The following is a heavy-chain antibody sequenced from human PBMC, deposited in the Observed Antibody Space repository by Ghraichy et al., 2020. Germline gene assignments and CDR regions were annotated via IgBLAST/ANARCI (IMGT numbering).Heavy chain of an antibody. CDR2: IFTGGNS. V-gene: IGHV4-61*01. Sequence: SETLSLTCTVSRGSVAGGSYFWSWIRQPPGKGLEWIGYIFTGGNSNYNPSLKSRVTISVDTSKNQFPLNLTSVTAADTAVYYCAGRGRLFDYWGQGTLVTVSS. J-gene: IGHJ4*02. D-gene: IGHD3-10*01. CDR1: RGSVAGGSYF. CDR3: AGRGRLFDY.